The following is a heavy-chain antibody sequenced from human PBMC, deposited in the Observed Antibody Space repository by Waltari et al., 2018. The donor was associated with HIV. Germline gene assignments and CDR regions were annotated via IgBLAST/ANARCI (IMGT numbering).Heavy chain of an antibody. CDR1: GESFSGHY. J-gene: IGHJ3*02. V-gene: IGHV4-34*01. Sequence: QVHLQQWGAGLLKPSETLSLTCAVYGESFSGHYWSWIRQPPGKGLEWIGEINHSGSTNYNPSLKSRVTISVDTSKKQFTLRLSSVTAADTAMYYCARGSVKSDSSGFLPSAAFDIWGQGTMVTVSS. CDR3: ARGSVKSDSSGFLPSAAFDI. D-gene: IGHD3-22*01. CDR2: INHSGST.